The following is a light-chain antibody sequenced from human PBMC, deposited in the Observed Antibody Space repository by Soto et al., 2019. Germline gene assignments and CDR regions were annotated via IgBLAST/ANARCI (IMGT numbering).Light chain of an antibody. Sequence: DIQMTQSPSSLSASVGDRVTITCRASKGISNNLAWYQQKPGKVPKLLIYAASTLQSVVPSRFSGSGSGTDFTLTISSLQPEDVATYYCQKYNSVPITFGQGTRLEIK. V-gene: IGKV1-27*01. CDR3: QKYNSVPIT. CDR1: KGISNN. J-gene: IGKJ5*01. CDR2: AAS.